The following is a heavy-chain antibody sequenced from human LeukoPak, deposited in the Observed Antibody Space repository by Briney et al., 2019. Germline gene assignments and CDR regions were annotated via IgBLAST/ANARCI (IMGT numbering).Heavy chain of an antibody. CDR1: GFTFSSYA. Sequence: PGGSLRLSCAASGFTFSSYAMSWVRQAPGKGLEWVSGISGSGGSTYYADSVKGRFTISRDNSKNTLYLQMNSLRAEDTAVYYRAKDHYDSSGYHIPQYYYYGMDVRGQGATVTVSS. D-gene: IGHD3-22*01. CDR2: ISGSGGST. J-gene: IGHJ6*02. CDR3: AKDHYDSSGYHIPQYYYYGMDV. V-gene: IGHV3-23*01.